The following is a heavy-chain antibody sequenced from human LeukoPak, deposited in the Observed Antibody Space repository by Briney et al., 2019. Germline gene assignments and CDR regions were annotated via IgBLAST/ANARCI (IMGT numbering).Heavy chain of an antibody. Sequence: GGSLRLSCAASGFTFNTYTMNWVRQAPGKGLEWVSSITASSTAIYSADSVKGRFTISRDNAKNFLYLQMNSLRAEDTAVYYCARWYYYETSGLYYGSFDNWGQGTLVTVSS. V-gene: IGHV3-21*04. D-gene: IGHD3-22*01. CDR3: ARWYYYETSGLYYGSFDN. CDR2: ITASSTAI. J-gene: IGHJ5*02. CDR1: GFTFNTYT.